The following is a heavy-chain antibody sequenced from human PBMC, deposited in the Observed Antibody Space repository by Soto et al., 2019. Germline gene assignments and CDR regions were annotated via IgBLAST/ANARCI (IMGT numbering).Heavy chain of an antibody. CDR2: ISYDGSNK. V-gene: IGHV3-30*18. CDR1: GFTFSSYG. D-gene: IGHD3-22*01. J-gene: IGHJ4*02. Sequence: GGSLRLSCAASGFTFSSYGMHWVRQAPGKGLEWVAVISYDGSNKYYADSVKGRFTISRDNSKNTLYLQMNSLRAEDTAVYYCAKDGGGVVVITHYFDYWGQGT. CDR3: AKDGGGVVVITHYFDY.